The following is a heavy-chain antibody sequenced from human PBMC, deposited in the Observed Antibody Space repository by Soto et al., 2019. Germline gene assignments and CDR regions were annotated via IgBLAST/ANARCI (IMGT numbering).Heavy chain of an antibody. CDR2: IHHGGNI. V-gene: IGHV4-4*02. CDR1: GDSINSNDW. J-gene: IGHJ4*02. CDR3: GRDHRYSGKWAFDY. D-gene: IGHD3-16*02. Sequence: SETLSLTCVVSGDSINSNDWWTWVRQPPGKGLEWIGEIHHGGNINYNPSLKSRVIISMDKSKNHFSLNFFSVTAADTAVYYCGRDHRYSGKWAFDYWGQGVLVTV.